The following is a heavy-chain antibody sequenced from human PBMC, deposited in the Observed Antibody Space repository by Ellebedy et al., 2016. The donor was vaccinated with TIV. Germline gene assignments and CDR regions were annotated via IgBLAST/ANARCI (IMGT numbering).Heavy chain of an antibody. V-gene: IGHV3-11*01. CDR2: ISYSGDLM. Sequence: PGGSLRLSCAAPGFTFSGYYMSWFRQAPGKGPEWVSYISYSGDLMYYADSVKSRFTTSRDNAENSLYLQMNSLRAEDTAVYYCARLGVIAAAGASDYWGQGTLVIVSS. J-gene: IGHJ4*02. CDR1: GFTFSGYY. D-gene: IGHD6-13*01. CDR3: ARLGVIAAAGASDY.